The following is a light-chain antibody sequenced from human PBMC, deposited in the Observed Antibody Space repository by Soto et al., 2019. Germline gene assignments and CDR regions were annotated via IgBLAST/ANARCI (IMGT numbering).Light chain of an antibody. V-gene: IGKV3-15*01. Sequence: EIVATQYPFTLSLSPGETATLSCRASQSVSSYLAWYQQKPGQAPRLLIYGASTRATGIPARFSGSGSGTEFSLTISSLQSEDFAVYYCQQYGSSPRTFGQGAKVDIK. CDR3: QQYGSSPRT. CDR2: GAS. CDR1: QSVSSY. J-gene: IGKJ1*01.